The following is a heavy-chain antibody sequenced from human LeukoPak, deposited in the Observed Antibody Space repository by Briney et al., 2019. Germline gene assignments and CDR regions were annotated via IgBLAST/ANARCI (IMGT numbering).Heavy chain of an antibody. CDR1: GFTFSNAW. CDR3: TTRVMTTVTTEIDY. J-gene: IGHJ4*02. V-gene: IGHV3-15*01. D-gene: IGHD4-17*01. Sequence: PGGSLRLSCAASGFTFSNAWMSWVRQAPGKGLEWVGRIKSKTDGGTTDYAAPGKGRFTISRDDSKNTLYLQMNSLKTEDTAVYYCTTRVMTTVTTEIDYWGQGTLVTVSS. CDR2: IKSKTDGGTT.